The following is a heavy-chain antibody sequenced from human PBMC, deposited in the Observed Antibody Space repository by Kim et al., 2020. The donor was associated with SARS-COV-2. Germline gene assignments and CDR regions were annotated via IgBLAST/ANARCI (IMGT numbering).Heavy chain of an antibody. Sequence: SETLSLTCTVSGGSISSRSYYWGWIRQPPGKGLEWIGSIYYSGSTYYNPSLKSRVTISVDTSKNQFSLKLSSVTAADTAVYYCARHCSSTSCYIGGGFDPWGQGTLVTVSS. CDR3: ARHCSSTSCYIGGGFDP. V-gene: IGHV4-39*01. J-gene: IGHJ5*02. CDR2: IYYSGST. D-gene: IGHD2-2*02. CDR1: GGSISSRSYY.